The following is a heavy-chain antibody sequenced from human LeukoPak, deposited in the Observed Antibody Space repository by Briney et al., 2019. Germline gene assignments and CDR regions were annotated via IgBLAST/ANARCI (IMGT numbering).Heavy chain of an antibody. D-gene: IGHD3-3*01. J-gene: IGHJ4*02. Sequence: GGSLRLSCAASGFTFSSDGMQWVRQAPGKGLEWVAVIWYDGSNKYYADSVKGRFTISRDNSKNTLYLQMNSLRAEDTAVYYCAKEAPSYDFWSGYYGTYYFDYWGQGTLVTVSS. CDR3: AKEAPSYDFWSGYYGTYYFDY. CDR1: GFTFSSDG. V-gene: IGHV3-33*06. CDR2: IWYDGSNK.